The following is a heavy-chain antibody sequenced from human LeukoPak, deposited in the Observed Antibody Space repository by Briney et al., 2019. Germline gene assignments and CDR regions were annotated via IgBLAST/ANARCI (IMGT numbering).Heavy chain of an antibody. V-gene: IGHV3-48*04. Sequence: GGSLRLSCAASGFTFSSYAMSWVRQAPGKGLEGVSYISSSTSTIYHADSVKGRFTISRDNAKNSLYLQMNSLRVEDTAVYYCARDCSGGSCHDYWGQGTLVTVSS. CDR1: GFTFSSYA. CDR3: ARDCSGGSCHDY. J-gene: IGHJ4*02. D-gene: IGHD2-15*01. CDR2: ISSSTSTI.